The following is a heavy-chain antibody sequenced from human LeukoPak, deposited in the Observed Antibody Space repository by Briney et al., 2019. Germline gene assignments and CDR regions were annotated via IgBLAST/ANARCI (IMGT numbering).Heavy chain of an antibody. CDR3: AGAAWVNGGSSNWFDP. J-gene: IGHJ5*02. Sequence: GASVKVSCKASGYTFTSYDINWVRQATGQGLEWMGWMNPNSGNTGYAQKFQGRVTMTRNTSISTAYMELSSLRSEDTAVYYCAGAAWVNGGSSNWFDPWGQGTLVTVSS. CDR1: GYTFTSYD. V-gene: IGHV1-8*01. D-gene: IGHD1-26*01. CDR2: MNPNSGNT.